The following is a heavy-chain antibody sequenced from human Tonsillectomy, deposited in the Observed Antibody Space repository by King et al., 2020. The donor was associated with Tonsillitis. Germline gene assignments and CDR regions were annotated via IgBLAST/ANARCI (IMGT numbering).Heavy chain of an antibody. D-gene: IGHD6-19*01. J-gene: IGHJ5*02. CDR3: ARGERQWLA. Sequence: VQLVESGGGLVQPGGSLRLSCAASGFTFSSYEMNWVRQAPGKGLEWVSYISGSGSTIYYADSVKGRFTISRNNAKNSLYLQMNSLRAEDTAVYYCARGERQWLAWGQGTLVTVSS. CDR1: GFTFSSYE. CDR2: ISGSGSTI. V-gene: IGHV3-48*03.